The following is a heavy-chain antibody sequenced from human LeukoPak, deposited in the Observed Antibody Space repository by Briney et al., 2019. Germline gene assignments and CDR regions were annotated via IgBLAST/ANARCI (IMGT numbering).Heavy chain of an antibody. CDR2: IWYDGSNK. CDR1: GFTFSSYG. Sequence: HTGGSLRLSCAASGFTFSSYGMHWVRQAPGKGLEWVAVIWYDGSNKYYAVSVKGRFTISRDNSKNTLYLQMNSLRAEDTAVYHCARDAAGFDYWGQGTLVTVSS. V-gene: IGHV3-33*01. D-gene: IGHD6-13*01. J-gene: IGHJ4*02. CDR3: ARDAAGFDY.